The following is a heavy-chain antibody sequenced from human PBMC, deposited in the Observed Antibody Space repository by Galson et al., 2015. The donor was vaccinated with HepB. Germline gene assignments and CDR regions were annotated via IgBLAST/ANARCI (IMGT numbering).Heavy chain of an antibody. V-gene: IGHV4-39*01. J-gene: IGHJ4*02. Sequence: SSHYWGWIRQPPGKGLEWIGSNFYSGSTYYNPSLKGRVTISVETSKNQLSLKVSSVTAADTAFYYCASGRRDGYRYFDYWGQGTLVTVSS. CDR2: NFYSGST. CDR3: ASGRRDGYRYFDY. CDR1: SSHY. D-gene: IGHD5-24*01.